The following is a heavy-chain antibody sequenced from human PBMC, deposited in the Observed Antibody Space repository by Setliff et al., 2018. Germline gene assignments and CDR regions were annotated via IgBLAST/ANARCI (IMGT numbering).Heavy chain of an antibody. CDR1: GGSMSSSGYY. Sequence: SLTCTVFGGSMSSSGYYWAWIRQSPGKGLEWIGSIYYSGITNYNPSLKSRVTISVDTSKNQFSLTMSSVTAADAAVYYCARGRNIAARLLDTWGQGSRVTVSS. V-gene: IGHV4-39*07. J-gene: IGHJ5*02. CDR3: ARGRNIAARLLDT. D-gene: IGHD6-6*01. CDR2: IYYSGIT.